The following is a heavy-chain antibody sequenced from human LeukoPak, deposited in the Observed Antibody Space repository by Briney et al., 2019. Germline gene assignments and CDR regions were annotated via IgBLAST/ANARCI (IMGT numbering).Heavy chain of an antibody. CDR3: ARAQIASKVDY. Sequence: SETLSLTCAVSGGSISSGDYYWSWIRQPPGEGLEWIGYIYYSGSTFYNPSLRSRVAISVDTSKNRFSLRLTSVTAADTAVYYCARAQIASKVDYWGQGTLVTVSS. D-gene: IGHD2-15*01. V-gene: IGHV4-30-4*01. CDR2: IYYSGST. CDR1: GGSISSGDYY. J-gene: IGHJ4*02.